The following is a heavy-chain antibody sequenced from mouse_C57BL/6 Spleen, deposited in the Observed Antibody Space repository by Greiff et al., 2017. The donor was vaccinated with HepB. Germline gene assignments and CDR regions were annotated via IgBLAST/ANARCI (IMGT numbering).Heavy chain of an antibody. CDR1: GYTFTDYE. CDR3: TNDYDGKDY. CDR2: IDPETGGT. V-gene: IGHV1-15*01. J-gene: IGHJ2*01. Sequence: VQLQQSGAELVRPGASVTLSCKASGYTFTDYEMHWVKQTPVHGLEWIGAIDPETGGTAYNQKFKGKAILTADKSSSTAYMELRSLTSEDSAVYYCTNDYDGKDYWGQGTTLTVSS. D-gene: IGHD2-4*01.